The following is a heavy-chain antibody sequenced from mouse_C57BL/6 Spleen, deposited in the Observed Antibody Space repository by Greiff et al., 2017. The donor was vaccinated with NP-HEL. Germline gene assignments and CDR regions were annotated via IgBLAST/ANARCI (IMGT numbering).Heavy chain of an antibody. Sequence: EVKLVESGAELVRPGASVKLSCTASGFNIKDDYMHWVKQRPEQGLEWIGWIDPENGDTEYASKFQGKATITADTSSNTAYLQLSSLTSEDTAVYYCTFVTGAYWGQGTLVTVSA. CDR3: TFVTGAY. CDR1: GFNIKDDY. D-gene: IGHD4-1*01. V-gene: IGHV14-4*01. J-gene: IGHJ3*01. CDR2: IDPENGDT.